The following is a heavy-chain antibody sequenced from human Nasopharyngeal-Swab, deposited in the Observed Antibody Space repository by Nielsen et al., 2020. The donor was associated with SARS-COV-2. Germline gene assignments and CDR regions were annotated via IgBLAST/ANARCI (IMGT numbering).Heavy chain of an antibody. V-gene: IGHV3-66*01. CDR2: IYSGGST. CDR1: GFTFRSYA. Sequence: GESLKISCAASGFTFRSYAISWVRQAPGKGLEWVSVIYSGGSTYYADSVKGRFTISRDNSKNTLYLQMNSLRAEDTAVYYCASSPYYYYGMDVWGQGTTVTVSS. J-gene: IGHJ6*02. CDR3: ASSPYYYYGMDV.